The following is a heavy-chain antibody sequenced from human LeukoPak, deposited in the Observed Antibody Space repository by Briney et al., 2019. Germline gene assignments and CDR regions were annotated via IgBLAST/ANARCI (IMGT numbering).Heavy chain of an antibody. D-gene: IGHD5-18*01. J-gene: IGHJ4*02. CDR3: ARHGGYRFDY. CDR2: IYYSGGT. CDR1: GGSISSYY. Sequence: KPSETLSLTCTVSGGSISSYYWSWIRQPPGKGLEWIGYIYYSGGTNYNPSLKSRVTISVDTSKNQFSLKLSSVTAADTAVYYCARHGGYRFDYWGQGTLVTVSS. V-gene: IGHV4-59*08.